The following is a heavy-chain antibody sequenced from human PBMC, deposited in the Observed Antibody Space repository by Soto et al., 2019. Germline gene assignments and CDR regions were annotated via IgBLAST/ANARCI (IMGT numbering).Heavy chain of an antibody. D-gene: IGHD3-22*01. CDR2: IWYDGSNK. J-gene: IGHJ4*02. V-gene: IGHV3-33*01. CDR1: GFTFSSYG. Sequence: GGSLRLSCAASGFTFSSYGMHWVRQAPGKGLEWVAVIWYDGSNKYYADSVKGRFTISRDNSKNTLYLQMNSLRAEDTAVYYCARDPYYYDSSGYYYVPLYYFDYWGQGTLVTVSS. CDR3: ARDPYYYDSSGYYYVPLYYFDY.